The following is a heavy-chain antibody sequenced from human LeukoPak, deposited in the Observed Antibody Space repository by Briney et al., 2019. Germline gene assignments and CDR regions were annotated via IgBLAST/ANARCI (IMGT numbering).Heavy chain of an antibody. CDR3: ARHRMTQYYFDY. Sequence: SETLSLTCTVSGGSISGGSYYWSWIRQPAGKGLGWIGRNYTSGSTNYNPSLKSRVTISVDTSKNQFSLKLSSVTAADTAVYYCARHRMTQYYFDYWGQGTLVTVSS. CDR1: GGSISGGSYY. CDR2: NYTSGST. J-gene: IGHJ4*02. V-gene: IGHV4-61*02. D-gene: IGHD4-11*01.